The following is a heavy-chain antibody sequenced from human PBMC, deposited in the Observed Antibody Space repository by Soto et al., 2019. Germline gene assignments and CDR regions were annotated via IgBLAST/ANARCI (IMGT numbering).Heavy chain of an antibody. CDR2: ISSSSSYI. CDR3: ATSRYGEDAFDI. Sequence: PVGSLTLSCAACGFTCSSYSMNWFRQAPGKGLEWVSSISSSSSYIYYADSVKGRFTISRDNAKNSLYLQMNSLRAEDTAVYYCATSRYGEDAFDIWGQGTMVTVSS. D-gene: IGHD4-17*01. J-gene: IGHJ3*02. V-gene: IGHV3-21*01. CDR1: GFTCSSYS.